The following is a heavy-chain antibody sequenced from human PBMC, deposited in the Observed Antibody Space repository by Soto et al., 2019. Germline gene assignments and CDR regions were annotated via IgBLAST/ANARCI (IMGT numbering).Heavy chain of an antibody. D-gene: IGHD4-17*01. CDR1: GGSISSGDSY. J-gene: IGHJ4*02. V-gene: IGHV4-30-4*01. CDR2: IYSRGST. Sequence: QVHLQESGPGLAKPSQTLSLTCTVSGGSISSGDSYWSWIRQPPGKGLEWIGYIYSRGSTYYNPALRRRFTISIDTSKNQFSLRLRSVTAADTAVYYCARRLDPDYGDWDYFDYWGQGTRLTVSS. CDR3: ARRLDPDYGDWDYFDY.